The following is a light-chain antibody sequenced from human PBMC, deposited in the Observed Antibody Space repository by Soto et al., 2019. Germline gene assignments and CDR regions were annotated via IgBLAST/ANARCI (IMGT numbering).Light chain of an antibody. CDR2: GAS. CDR3: QQYNNWLSRT. Sequence: EIVMTQSPATLSVSPGERATLSCRASQSVSSNLAWYQQKPGQAPRLLIYGASTRATGIPARFSGSGSGTEFTLTISSLQSEDLAVYYCQQYNNWLSRTFGQGTKGEIK. J-gene: IGKJ1*01. V-gene: IGKV3-15*01. CDR1: QSVSSN.